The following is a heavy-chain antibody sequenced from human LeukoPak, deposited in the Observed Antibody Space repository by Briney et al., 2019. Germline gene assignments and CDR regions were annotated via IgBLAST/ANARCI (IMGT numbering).Heavy chain of an antibody. CDR2: ISAYNGNT. D-gene: IGHD6-19*01. Sequence: ASVKVSCKASGYTFTSYGIRWVRQAPGQGLEWMGWISAYNGNTNYAQKLQGRVTMTTDTSTSTAYMELRSLRSDDTAVYYCARVPVAGLTYYYYYYMDVWGKGTTVTISS. CDR1: GYTFTSYG. J-gene: IGHJ6*03. CDR3: ARVPVAGLTYYYYYYMDV. V-gene: IGHV1-18*01.